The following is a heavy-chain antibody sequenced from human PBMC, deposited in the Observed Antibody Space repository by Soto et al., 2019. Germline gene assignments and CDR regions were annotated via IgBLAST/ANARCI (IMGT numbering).Heavy chain of an antibody. J-gene: IGHJ4*02. Sequence: GRSLRLSGAASGFTFSSYAVHWVRQAPGKGLEWVAVISYDGSNKYYADSVKGRFTISRDNSKNTLYLQMNSLRAEDTAVYYCAGSSGWTLKLDYWGQGTLVTVSS. V-gene: IGHV3-30-3*01. CDR3: AGSSGWTLKLDY. CDR2: ISYDGSNK. D-gene: IGHD6-19*01. CDR1: GFTFSSYA.